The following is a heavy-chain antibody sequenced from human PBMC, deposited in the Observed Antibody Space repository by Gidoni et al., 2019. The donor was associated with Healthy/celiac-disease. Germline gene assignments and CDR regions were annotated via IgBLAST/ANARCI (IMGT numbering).Heavy chain of an antibody. CDR1: GFTFSSYA. J-gene: IGHJ4*02. CDR2: ISGSGGST. D-gene: IGHD5-12*01. V-gene: IGHV3-23*01. Sequence: EVQLLESGGGLVQPGGSLGLSCAASGFTFSSYAMSWVRQAPGKGLEWVSAISGSGGSTYYADSVKGRFTISRDNSKNTLYLQMNSLRAEDTAVYYCTKSRDGYIDFDYWGQGTLVTVSS. CDR3: TKSRDGYIDFDY.